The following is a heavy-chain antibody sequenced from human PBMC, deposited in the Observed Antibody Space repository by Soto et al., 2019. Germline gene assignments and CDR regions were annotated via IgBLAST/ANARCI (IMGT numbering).Heavy chain of an antibody. D-gene: IGHD1-1*01. CDR2: INHSGST. CDR3: ASGSGRPATGDY. J-gene: IGHJ4*02. Sequence: QVPLQQWGAGLLKPSETLSLTCAVYGGSFSGYYWSWIRQPPGKGLAWIGEINHSGSTNYNPSLKSRVTISVDTSKNQFSLKLSSVTAADTAVYYCASGSGRPATGDYWGQGTLVTVSS. CDR1: GGSFSGYY. V-gene: IGHV4-34*01.